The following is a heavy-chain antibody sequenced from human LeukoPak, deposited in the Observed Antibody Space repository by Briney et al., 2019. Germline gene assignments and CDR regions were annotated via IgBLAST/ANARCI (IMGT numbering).Heavy chain of an antibody. D-gene: IGHD5-12*01. CDR1: GFTFSSYA. J-gene: IGHJ4*02. CDR2: ISSNGGST. Sequence: AGGSLRLSCSASGFTFSSYAMHWVRQAPGKGLEYVSAISSNGGSTYYADSVKGRFTISRDNSKNTLYLQMSSLRAEDTAVYYCVKGLWDIVATITEYWGQGTLVTVSS. V-gene: IGHV3-64D*06. CDR3: VKGLWDIVATITEY.